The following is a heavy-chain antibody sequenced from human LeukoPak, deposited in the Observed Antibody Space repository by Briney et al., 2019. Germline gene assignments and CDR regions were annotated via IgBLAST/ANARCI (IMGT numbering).Heavy chain of an antibody. J-gene: IGHJ4*02. Sequence: GGSLRLSCAASGFTFSSYDMHWVRQATGKGLEWVSAIGTAGDTYYPGSVKGRFTISRENAKNSLYLQMNSLRAGDTAVYYCARAPARSSGDYWRWQGPYYYFDYWGQGTLVTVSS. CDR1: GFTFSSYD. V-gene: IGHV3-13*01. CDR3: ARAPARSSGDYWRWQGPYYYFDY. CDR2: IGTAGDT. D-gene: IGHD3-22*01.